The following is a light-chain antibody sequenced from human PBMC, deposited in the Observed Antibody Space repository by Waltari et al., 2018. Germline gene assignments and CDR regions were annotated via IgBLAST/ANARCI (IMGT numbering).Light chain of an antibody. J-gene: IGLJ1*01. CDR3: QSYESSLSHSV. CDR1: NSNIGAGYD. V-gene: IGLV1-40*01. Sequence: QSVLTQPPSVSGAPGQRVTISCTGSNSNIGAGYDVHWYQQLPTQAPKLPIFANNNRPSGVPDRFSGARSGPSASRAITGLQAEDEADYYCQSYESSLSHSVFGTGTKVSVL. CDR2: ANN.